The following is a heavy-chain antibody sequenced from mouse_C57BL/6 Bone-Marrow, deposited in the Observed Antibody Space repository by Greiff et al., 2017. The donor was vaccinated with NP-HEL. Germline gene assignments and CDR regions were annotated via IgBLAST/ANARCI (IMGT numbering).Heavy chain of an antibody. V-gene: IGHV1-19*01. CDR1: GYTFTDYY. Sequence: EVQLQQSGPVLVKPGASVKMSCKASGYTFTDYYMNWVKQSHGKSLEWIGVINPYNGGTSYNQKFKGKATLTVDKSSSTAYMELNSLTSEDSAVYYCETAQATNAMDYWGQGTSVTVSS. D-gene: IGHD3-2*02. CDR2: INPYNGGT. CDR3: ETAQATNAMDY. J-gene: IGHJ4*01.